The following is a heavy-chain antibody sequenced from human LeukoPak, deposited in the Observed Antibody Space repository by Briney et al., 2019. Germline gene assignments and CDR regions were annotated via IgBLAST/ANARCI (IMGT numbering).Heavy chain of an antibody. CDR1: GGSISSSIYY. J-gene: IGHJ5*02. CDR2: IYYSGST. V-gene: IGHV4-39*01. Sequence: SETLSLTCTVSGGSISSSIYYWGWIRQPPGKGLEWIGSIYYSGSTYYNPSLKSRVTISVDTSKNQFSLKLSSVTAADTAVYYCARRRLLLNWFDPWGQGTLVTVSS. CDR3: ARRRLLLNWFDP.